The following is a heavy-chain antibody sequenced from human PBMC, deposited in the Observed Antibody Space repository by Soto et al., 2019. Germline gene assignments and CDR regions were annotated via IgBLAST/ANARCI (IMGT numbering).Heavy chain of an antibody. CDR2: MNPNSANT. CDR3: ARSDGYNRNWFDP. V-gene: IGHV1-8*01. CDR1: GYTFTSYD. Sequence: QVQLVQSGAEVKKPGASVKVSCKASGYTFTSYDINWVRQATGQGFEWMGWMNPNSANTGYAQKCQGRLTMTRNTSISTAYMELSSLRSEDTAVYYCARSDGYNRNWFDPWGQGTLVTVSS. D-gene: IGHD2-21*01. J-gene: IGHJ5*02.